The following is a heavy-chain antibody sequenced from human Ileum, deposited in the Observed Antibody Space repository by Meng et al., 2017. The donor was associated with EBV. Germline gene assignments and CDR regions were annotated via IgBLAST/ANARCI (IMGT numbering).Heavy chain of an antibody. CDR3: ARGGDTSGYSLDY. CDR2: IYKSGST. D-gene: IGHD3-22*01. Sequence: VLVQDLGPGRVMPSQTLSLPCAVSGGSISSGGYYWSWIRQPPGKGLEWIGYIYKSGSTYYNPSLTSRVTISVDTSKNQFFLKLGSVTAADTGVYYCARGGDTSGYSLDYWGQGILVTVSS. V-gene: IGHV4-30-4*01. CDR1: GGSISSGGYY. J-gene: IGHJ4*02.